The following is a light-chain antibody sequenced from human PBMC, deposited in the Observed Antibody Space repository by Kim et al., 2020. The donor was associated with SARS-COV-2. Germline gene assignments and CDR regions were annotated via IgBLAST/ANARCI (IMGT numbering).Light chain of an antibody. CDR2: AAS. J-gene: IGKJ2*01. CDR1: QSIRSY. V-gene: IGKV1-39*01. Sequence: AYVGDRVTITCRESQSIRSYLNWYQQKPGKAPKLLIYAASSLQSGVPSRFSGSGSGTDFTLIISSLQPEDFATYYCQQSYSTPYTFGQGTKLEIK. CDR3: QQSYSTPYT.